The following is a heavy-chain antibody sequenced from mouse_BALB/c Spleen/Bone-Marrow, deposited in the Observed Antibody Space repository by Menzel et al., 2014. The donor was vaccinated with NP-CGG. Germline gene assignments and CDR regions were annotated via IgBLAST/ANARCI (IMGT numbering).Heavy chain of an antibody. CDR1: GFNIKDYY. V-gene: IGHV14-1*02. Sequence: EVMLVESGAEIVRPGALVKLSCKASGFNIKDYYMQWVKQRPEQGLEWIGWIDPENGNTIYDPKFQGKASITADTSSNTAYLQLSSLTSEGTAVYYCARGDGYAMDYWGQGTSVTVSS. CDR2: IDPENGNT. J-gene: IGHJ4*01. CDR3: ARGDGYAMDY.